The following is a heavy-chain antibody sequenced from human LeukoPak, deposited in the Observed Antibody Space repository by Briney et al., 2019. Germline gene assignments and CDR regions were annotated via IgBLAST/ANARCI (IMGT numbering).Heavy chain of an antibody. D-gene: IGHD2-2*01. CDR3: ARDYCGSTSCYYYYYGMDV. CDR2: ISSDGSVT. V-gene: IGHV3-74*03. CDR1: GFSFTNYW. J-gene: IGHJ6*02. Sequence: GGSPRLSCAVSGFSFTNYWMHWVRQDPGKGLVWVSYISSDGSVTKYADSVKGRFTISRDNAVNTLYLQMNSLRAEDTAVYYCARDYCGSTSCYYYYYGMDVWGQGTTVTVSS.